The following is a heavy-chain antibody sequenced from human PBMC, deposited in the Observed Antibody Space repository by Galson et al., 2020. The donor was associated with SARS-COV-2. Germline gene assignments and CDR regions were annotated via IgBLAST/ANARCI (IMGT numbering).Heavy chain of an antibody. D-gene: IGHD3-10*01. CDR3: ARGEDRYKMGNY. V-gene: IGHV4-34*01. J-gene: IGHJ4*02. CDR2: IHPSGHS. Sequence: ETLSLTCAVYGGSLSGYYWSWIRQPPGKGLEWIGEIHPSGHSNYNPSLESRVTISTDTSKNHFSLRMTSVAAADTAVYYCARGEDRYKMGNYWGQGALVTVSP. CDR1: GGSLSGYY.